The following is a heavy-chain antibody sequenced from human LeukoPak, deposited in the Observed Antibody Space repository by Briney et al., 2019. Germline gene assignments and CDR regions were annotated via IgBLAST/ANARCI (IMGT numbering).Heavy chain of an antibody. J-gene: IGHJ5*02. V-gene: IGHV4-59*01. D-gene: IGHD3-3*01. CDR2: IYYSGST. Sequence: SETLSLTCTVSGGSISSYYWSWIRQPPGKGLEWIGYIYYSGSTNYSPSLKSRVTISVDTSKNQFSLKLSSVTAADTAVYYCARVGNYDFWSGYYNWFDPWGQGALVTVSS. CDR3: ARVGNYDFWSGYYNWFDP. CDR1: GGSISSYY.